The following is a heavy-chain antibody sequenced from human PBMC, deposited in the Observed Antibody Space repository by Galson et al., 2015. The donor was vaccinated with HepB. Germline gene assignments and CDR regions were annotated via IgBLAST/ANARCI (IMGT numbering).Heavy chain of an antibody. Sequence: SLRLSCAASGFTFSDYYMSWIRQAPGKGLEWLASVSSNTIYTNYADSVKGRFTVPRDNVKNSISLQMNRLSVEDTAMYYCARVADSHYGDHTHFDSWGQGALVTVSS. CDR3: ARVADSHYGDHTHFDS. D-gene: IGHD4-17*01. J-gene: IGHJ4*02. V-gene: IGHV3-11*06. CDR2: VSSNTIYT. CDR1: GFTFSDYY.